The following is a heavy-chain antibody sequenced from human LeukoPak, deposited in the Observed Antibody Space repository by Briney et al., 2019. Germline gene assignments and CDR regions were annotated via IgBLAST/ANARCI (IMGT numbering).Heavy chain of an antibody. J-gene: IGHJ6*02. Sequence: ASVKVSRKASGYTFTGYYMHWVRQAPGQGLEWMGWMNPNSGNTGYAQKFQGRVTMTRNTSISTAYMELSSLRSEDTAVYYCARELIVVVTASHYYYYGMDAWGQGTTVTVSS. CDR2: MNPNSGNT. CDR3: ARELIVVVTASHYYYYGMDA. CDR1: GYTFTGYY. V-gene: IGHV1-8*02. D-gene: IGHD2-21*02.